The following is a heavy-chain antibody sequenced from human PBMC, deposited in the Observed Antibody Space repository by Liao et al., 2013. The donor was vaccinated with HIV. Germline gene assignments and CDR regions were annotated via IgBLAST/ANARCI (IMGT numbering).Heavy chain of an antibody. CDR1: GASLRHYY. CDR3: ARDVAAAGTGYMDV. CDR2: IYISGTT. Sequence: QLQLQESGSGLVKPSETLSLTCTVSGASLRHYYWSWIRQPAAKGLEWIGRIYISGTTNYNPSLKSRITMSVDTSKNQFSLKINSVTAADTAVYYCARDVAAAGTGYMDVWGNGTAVIVSS. V-gene: IGHV4-4*07. J-gene: IGHJ6*03. D-gene: IGHD6-13*01.